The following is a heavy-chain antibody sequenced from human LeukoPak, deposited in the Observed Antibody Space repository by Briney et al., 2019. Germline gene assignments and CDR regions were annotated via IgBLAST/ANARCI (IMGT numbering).Heavy chain of an antibody. CDR3: ARDGDYYGMDV. V-gene: IGHV1-46*01. J-gene: IGHJ6*02. Sequence: GASVKVSCKASGYTFTSYYMHWVRQAPGQGLEWMGIINPSGGSTSYAQKFEARVTITADKSSSTAYMEVNSLTAEDTAVFYCARDGDYYGMDVWGQGTTVIVSS. CDR1: GYTFTSYY. D-gene: IGHD3-3*01. CDR2: INPSGGST.